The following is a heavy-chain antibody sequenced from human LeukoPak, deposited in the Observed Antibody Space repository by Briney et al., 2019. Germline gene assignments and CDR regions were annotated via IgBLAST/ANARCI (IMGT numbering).Heavy chain of an antibody. D-gene: IGHD3-16*02. CDR3: ARGSMITFGGVIPHWFDP. V-gene: IGHV4-34*01. CDR1: GGSFSGYY. CDR2: INHSGST. Sequence: SETLSLTCAVYGGSFSGYYWSWIRQPPGKGLEWIGEINHSGSTYYNPSLKSRVTISVDTSKNQFSLKLSSVTAADTAVYYCARGSMITFGGVIPHWFDPWGQGTLVTVSS. J-gene: IGHJ5*02.